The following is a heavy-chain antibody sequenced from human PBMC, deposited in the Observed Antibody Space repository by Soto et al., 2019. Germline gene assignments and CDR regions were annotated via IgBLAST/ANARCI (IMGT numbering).Heavy chain of an antibody. J-gene: IGHJ3*02. V-gene: IGHV1-3*01. CDR2: INAGNGNT. Sequence: ASVKVSCKASGYTFTSYAMHRVRQAPGQRLEWMGWINAGNGNTKYSQKFQGRVTITRDTSASTAYMELSSLRSEDTAVYYCARDQGIAAAGTVSAFDIWGQGTMVTVS. CDR1: GYTFTSYA. CDR3: ARDQGIAAAGTVSAFDI. D-gene: IGHD6-13*01.